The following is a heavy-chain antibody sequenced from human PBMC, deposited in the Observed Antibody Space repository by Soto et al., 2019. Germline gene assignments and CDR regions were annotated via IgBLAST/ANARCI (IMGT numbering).Heavy chain of an antibody. CDR2: INAGNGNT. J-gene: IGHJ6*02. D-gene: IGHD5-18*01. CDR1: GYTFTSYD. V-gene: IGHV1-3*01. CDR3: ARDGFYAVSGRYSYGYSPPRYYAMDV. Sequence: GSVKVSCKASGYTFTSYDMHLVRQAPGKRLEGIGWINAGNGNTKYSQKFQGRVTITRDTSASTAYMELSSLRSDDTAIYYCARDGFYAVSGRYSYGYSPPRYYAMDVWGQGTTVTVSS.